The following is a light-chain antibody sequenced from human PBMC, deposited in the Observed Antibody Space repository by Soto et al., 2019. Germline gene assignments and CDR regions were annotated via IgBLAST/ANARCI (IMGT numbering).Light chain of an antibody. Sequence: QSALTQPSSVSASPGQSISISCTGTSDDIGAYDYVSWYQQHPGKAPKLILYAVSNRPSGVSTRFSGSKSGNTAPLTISGVQADDEADYYCSSYRSSDTLEVFGTGTKV. V-gene: IGLV2-14*01. J-gene: IGLJ1*01. CDR1: SDDIGAYDY. CDR2: AVS. CDR3: SSYRSSDTLEV.